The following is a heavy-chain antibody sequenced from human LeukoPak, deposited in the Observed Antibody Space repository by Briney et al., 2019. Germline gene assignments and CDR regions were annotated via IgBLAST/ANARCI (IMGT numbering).Heavy chain of an antibody. CDR3: ASGYEALYCSSPSCYAPYFHY. J-gene: IGHJ4*02. Sequence: GGSLRLSCAASGFSFSDYYMNWIRQAPGKGLEWVSYISGSGDTVYYADSVRGRFTISRDNAKNSLYLQMNNLRAEDTAIYYCASGYEALYCSSPSCYAPYFHYWGQGTLVTVSS. D-gene: IGHD2-2*01. V-gene: IGHV3-11*01. CDR2: ISGSGDTV. CDR1: GFSFSDYY.